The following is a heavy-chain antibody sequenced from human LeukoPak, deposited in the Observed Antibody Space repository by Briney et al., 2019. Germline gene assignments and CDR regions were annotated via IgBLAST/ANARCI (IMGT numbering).Heavy chain of an antibody. CDR2: IYYTGST. J-gene: IGHJ4*02. Sequence: SETLPLTCNVSGGSISSSPYYWGWIRQPPGKVLEWIGSIYYTGSTYYNPSLHSPVTISVDTSKNQFTLKLSSVTAADTAVYYCARHRARYSSGWYFDYWGQGTLVTVSS. CDR3: ARHRARYSSGWYFDY. V-gene: IGHV4-39*01. CDR1: GGSISSSPYY. D-gene: IGHD6-19*01.